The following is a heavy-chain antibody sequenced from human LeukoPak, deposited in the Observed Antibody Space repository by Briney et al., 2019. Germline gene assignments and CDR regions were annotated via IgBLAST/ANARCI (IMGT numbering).Heavy chain of an antibody. CDR3: ARDPIFGVVTAYYFED. CDR1: GGTFTSYT. D-gene: IGHD3-3*01. Sequence: ASVKVSCKASGGTFTSYTISWVRQAPGQGLEWMGRIIPILGIANYAQKFQGRVTITADKSTSTAYMGLSSLRSEDRAVYYCARDPIFGVVTAYYFEDWGKGTLVTVSS. J-gene: IGHJ4*02. V-gene: IGHV1-69*04. CDR2: IIPILGIA.